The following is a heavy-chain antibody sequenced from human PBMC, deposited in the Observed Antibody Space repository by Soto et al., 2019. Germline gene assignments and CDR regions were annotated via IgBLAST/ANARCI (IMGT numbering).Heavy chain of an antibody. CDR3: AKSYSSNWYDYFDY. Sequence: GGSLRLSCAASGFTFSTYAMSWVRQAPGKGLEWVSAISGSGDTTYYADSVKGRFTISRDTSKHTLFLQMNSMRAEDTALYYSAKSYSSNWYDYFDYWGQGTLVTVSS. CDR1: GFTFSTYA. V-gene: IGHV3-23*01. CDR2: ISGSGDTT. D-gene: IGHD6-13*01. J-gene: IGHJ4*02.